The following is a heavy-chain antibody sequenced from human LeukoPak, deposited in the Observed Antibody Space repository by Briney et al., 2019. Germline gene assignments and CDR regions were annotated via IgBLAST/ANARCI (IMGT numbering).Heavy chain of an antibody. V-gene: IGHV3-30*02. Sequence: GGSLRLSCEAPGFTFNTYGMHWVRQAPGKGLEWVTLLRFDLSNQYYADSVKGRFTISRDNSKKTLYLEVSSLTGEDTAVYYCAKDDAWIRFGEWSQGTLVTVSS. CDR1: GFTFNTYG. D-gene: IGHD3-10*01. CDR3: AKDDAWIRFGE. J-gene: IGHJ4*02. CDR2: LRFDLSNQ.